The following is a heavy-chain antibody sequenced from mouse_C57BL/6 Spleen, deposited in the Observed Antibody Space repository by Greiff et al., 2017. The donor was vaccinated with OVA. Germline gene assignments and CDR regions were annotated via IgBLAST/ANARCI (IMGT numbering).Heavy chain of an antibody. D-gene: IGHD2-1*01. CDR1: GYTFTSYW. CDR3: AGGNYYFDY. CDR2: IDPSDSET. V-gene: IGHV1-52*01. Sequence: QVHVKQPGAELVRPGSSVKLSCKASGYTFTSYWMHWVKQRPIQGLEWIGNIDPSDSETHYNQKFKDKATLTVDKSSSTAYMQLSSLTSEDSAVYYCAGGNYYFDYWGQGTTLTVSS. J-gene: IGHJ2*01.